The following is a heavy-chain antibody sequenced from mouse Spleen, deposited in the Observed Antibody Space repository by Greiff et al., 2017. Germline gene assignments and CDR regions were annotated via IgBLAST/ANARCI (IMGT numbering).Heavy chain of an antibody. CDR1: GYTFTSYW. V-gene: IGHV1-72*01. Sequence: VQLQQPGAELVKPGASVKLSCKASGYTFTSYWMHWVKQRPGRDLEWIGRIDPNSGGTKYNEKFKSKATLTVDKPSSTAYMQLSSLTSEDSAVYYCAISTMIRYWYFDVWGAGTTVTVSS. J-gene: IGHJ1*01. D-gene: IGHD2-4*01. CDR3: AISTMIRYWYFDV. CDR2: IDPNSGGT.